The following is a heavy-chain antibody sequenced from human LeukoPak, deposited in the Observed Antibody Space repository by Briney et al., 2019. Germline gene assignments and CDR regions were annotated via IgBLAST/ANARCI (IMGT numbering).Heavy chain of an antibody. J-gene: IGHJ6*02. CDR3: ASGDYYGSGSLFYYYYYGMDV. CDR2: IIPIFGTA. Sequence: GASVKVSCKASGGTFSSYAISWVRQAPGQGLEWMGGIIPIFGTANYAQKFQGRVTITADESTSTAYMELSSLRSEDTAVYYCASGDYYGSGSLFYYYYYGMDVWGQGTTVTVSS. D-gene: IGHD3-10*01. CDR1: GGTFSSYA. V-gene: IGHV1-69*13.